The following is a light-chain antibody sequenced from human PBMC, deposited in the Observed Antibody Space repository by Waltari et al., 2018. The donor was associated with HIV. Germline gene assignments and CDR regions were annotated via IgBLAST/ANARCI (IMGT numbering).Light chain of an antibody. CDR3: CSYAGSRYV. CDR2: DVS. J-gene: IGLJ1*01. CDR1: SSDVGGYIY. V-gene: IGLV2-11*01. Sequence: QSALTQPRSVSGSPGQSVTISCTGTSSDVGGYIYVSWYQQHPGKAPKLMIYDVSKRPSGVPDRFSGSKSGNTASLTIAGLQAEDEADYYCCSYAGSRYVFGTGTKVTVL.